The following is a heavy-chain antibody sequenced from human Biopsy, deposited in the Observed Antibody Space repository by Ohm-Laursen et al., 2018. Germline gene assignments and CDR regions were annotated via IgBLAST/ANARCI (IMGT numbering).Heavy chain of an antibody. Sequence: SLRLSCSASGFPFSNYAMTWVRQAPGKGLEWVSTISGSGGSTYYADSVKGRFTISRDASKNTLYLLMNSLRAEDTAMYYCAKGGYCTTTSCYMDVDYWGQGTLVTVSS. D-gene: IGHD2-2*02. J-gene: IGHJ4*02. CDR2: ISGSGGST. CDR3: AKGGYCTTTSCYMDVDY. CDR1: GFPFSNYA. V-gene: IGHV3-23*01.